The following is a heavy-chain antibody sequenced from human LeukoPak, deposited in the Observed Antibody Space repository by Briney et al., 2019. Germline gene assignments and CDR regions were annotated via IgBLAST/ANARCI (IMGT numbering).Heavy chain of an antibody. V-gene: IGHV3-64*01. CDR1: GFTFSSYA. CDR2: ISSNGGST. D-gene: IGHD1-26*01. Sequence: GGTLRLSCAASGFTFSSYAMHWVRQAPGKGREYVSAISSNGGSTYDANSVKGRFTISRDNSKNTLYLQMGSLRAEDMAVYYCARVGSWDAFDIWGQGTMVTVSS. J-gene: IGHJ3*02. CDR3: ARVGSWDAFDI.